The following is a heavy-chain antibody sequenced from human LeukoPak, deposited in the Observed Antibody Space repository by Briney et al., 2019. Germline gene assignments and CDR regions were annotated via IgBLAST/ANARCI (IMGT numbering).Heavy chain of an antibody. CDR3: ATDNGGESGFDY. Sequence: TGGSLRLSCAASGFTFSNAWMSWVRQAPGKGLEWVGRIKSKSYGATTDYAAPVKGRFTISRDDSKNTLYLQMNSLKTEDTAVYYCATDNGGESGFDYWGQGTLVTVCS. J-gene: IGHJ4*02. CDR1: GFTFSNAW. D-gene: IGHD2-8*01. V-gene: IGHV3-15*05. CDR2: IKSKSYGATT.